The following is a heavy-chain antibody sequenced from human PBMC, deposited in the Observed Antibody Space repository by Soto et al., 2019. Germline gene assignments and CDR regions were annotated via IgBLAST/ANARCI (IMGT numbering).Heavy chain of an antibody. J-gene: IGHJ4*02. CDR2: ISAYNGNT. D-gene: IGHD3-9*01. CDR3: ARARYDILTGYYTNFDY. Sequence: ASVKVSCKASGYTFTSYRISWVRQAPGQGLEWMGWISAYNGNTNYAQKLQGRVTMTTDTSTSTAYMELRSLRSDDTAVYYCARARYDILTGYYTNFDYWGQGTVVTVSS. V-gene: IGHV1-18*01. CDR1: GYTFTSYR.